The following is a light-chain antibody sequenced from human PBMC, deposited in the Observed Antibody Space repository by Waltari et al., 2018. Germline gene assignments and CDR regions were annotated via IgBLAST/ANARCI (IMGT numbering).Light chain of an antibody. CDR1: NIGSKS. Sequence: SYVLTQPPSVSVAPGKAATITCWGTNIGSKSVHWYQQKPGQAPVLVIKYDTDRPSGIPERISGSNSGNTATLTISRVEAGDEADYYCHVWDSSSDQQEFGGGTKLTVL. CDR2: YDT. V-gene: IGLV3-21*04. J-gene: IGLJ2*01. CDR3: HVWDSSSDQQE.